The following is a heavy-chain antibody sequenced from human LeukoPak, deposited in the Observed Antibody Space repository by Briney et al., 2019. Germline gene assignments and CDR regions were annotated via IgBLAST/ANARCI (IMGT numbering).Heavy chain of an antibody. V-gene: IGHV3-30*02. CDR1: GFTFSGNG. CDR2: IRYDGSTK. D-gene: IGHD3-10*01. J-gene: IGHJ4*02. CDR3: TTVVKSYYYGSGFDY. Sequence: PGGSLRLSCAVSGFTFSGNGMHWVRQAPGKGLEWVAFIRYDGSTKYYADSVKGRFTISRDNSKNTLYLQMNSLKTEDTAVYYCTTVVKSYYYGSGFDYWGQGTLVTVSS.